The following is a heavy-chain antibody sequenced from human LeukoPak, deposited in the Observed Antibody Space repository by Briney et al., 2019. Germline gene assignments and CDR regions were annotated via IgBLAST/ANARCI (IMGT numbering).Heavy chain of an antibody. D-gene: IGHD2-2*01. CDR1: GGTFSSYA. J-gene: IGHJ6*03. CDR2: IIPIFGTA. CDR3: ARAGRVVVPAAHPTGYYYYMDV. Sequence: SVKVSCKASGGTFSSYAISWVRQAPGQGLEWIGGIIPIFGTANYAQKFQGRVTITADESTSTAYMELSSLRSEDTAVYYCARAGRVVVPAAHPTGYYYYMDVWGKGTTVTVSS. V-gene: IGHV1-69*13.